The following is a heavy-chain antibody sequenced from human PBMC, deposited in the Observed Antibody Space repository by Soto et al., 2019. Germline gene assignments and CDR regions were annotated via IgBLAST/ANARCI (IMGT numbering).Heavy chain of an antibody. Sequence: GSLRLSCSVSGFTFSSYAMHWVRQAPGKGLECVASISSEGASTYYADSVKGRFIISRDNSKNTLYLQMSSLRAEDTAVYYCVKDRYVDYWGQGILVTVSS. CDR2: ISSEGAST. J-gene: IGHJ4*02. CDR1: GFTFSSYA. CDR3: VKDRYVDY. V-gene: IGHV3-64D*06.